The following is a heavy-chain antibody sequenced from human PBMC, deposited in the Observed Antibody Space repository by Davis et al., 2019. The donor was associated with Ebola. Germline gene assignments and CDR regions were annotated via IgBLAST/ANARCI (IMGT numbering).Heavy chain of an antibody. CDR1: GGSISSYY. CDR3: ARAVDTAMPDAFDI. J-gene: IGHJ3*02. Sequence: PSETLSPTCTVPGGSISSYYWSWIRQPPGKGLEWIGYIYYSGSTNYNPSLKSRVTISVDTSKNQFSLKLSSVTAADTAVYYCARAVDTAMPDAFDIWGQGTMVTVSS. V-gene: IGHV4-59*01. CDR2: IYYSGST. D-gene: IGHD5-18*01.